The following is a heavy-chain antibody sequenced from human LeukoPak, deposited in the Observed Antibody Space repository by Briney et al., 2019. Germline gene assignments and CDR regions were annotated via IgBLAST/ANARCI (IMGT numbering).Heavy chain of an antibody. D-gene: IGHD6-6*01. V-gene: IGHV4-38-2*02. CDR2: IYHSGST. CDR3: ARDRSSSSFDP. CDR1: GYSISSGYY. J-gene: IGHJ5*02. Sequence: SETLSLTCTVSGYSISSGYYWGWIRQPPGKGLEWIGSIYHSGSTYYNPSLKSRVTISVDTSKNQFSLKLSSVTAADTAVYYCARDRSSSSFDPWGQGTLVTVSS.